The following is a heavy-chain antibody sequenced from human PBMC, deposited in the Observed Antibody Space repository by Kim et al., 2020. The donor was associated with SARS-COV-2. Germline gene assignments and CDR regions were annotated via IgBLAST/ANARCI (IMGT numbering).Heavy chain of an antibody. D-gene: IGHD6-19*01. Sequence: KRQGRVTMTTDTSTSTAYMELRSLRSDDTAVYYCARDTPSDDGWIKHFQHWGQGTLVTVSS. J-gene: IGHJ1*01. CDR3: ARDTPSDDGWIKHFQH. V-gene: IGHV1-18*01.